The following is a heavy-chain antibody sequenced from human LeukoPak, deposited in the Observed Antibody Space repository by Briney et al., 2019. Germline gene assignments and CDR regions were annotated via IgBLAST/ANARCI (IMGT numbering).Heavy chain of an antibody. V-gene: IGHV3-21*04. CDR3: AKGPAIRSSGYYYYYYGMDV. D-gene: IGHD3-22*01. Sequence: KSGGSLRLSCAASGFTFSSYSMNWVRQAPGKGLEWVSSISSSSSYIYYADSVKGRFTISRDNSKNTLYLQMNSLRAEDTAVYYCAKGPAIRSSGYYYYYYGMDVWGQGTTVTVSS. CDR1: GFTFSSYS. CDR2: ISSSSSYI. J-gene: IGHJ6*02.